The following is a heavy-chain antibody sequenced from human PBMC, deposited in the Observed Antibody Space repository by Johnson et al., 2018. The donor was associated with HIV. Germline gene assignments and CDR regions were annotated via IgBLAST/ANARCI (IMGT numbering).Heavy chain of an antibody. Sequence: QVQLVESGGDLVKAGGSLRLSCAASGSTFSDYYMSWIRQAPGKGLEWVSYISGSGGSTYYADSVKGRFTISRDNSKNTLYLQMNSLRAEDTAVYYCARYHYYDSRLNDAFDIWGQGTMVTVSS. CDR2: ISGSGGST. J-gene: IGHJ3*02. D-gene: IGHD3-22*01. V-gene: IGHV3-11*04. CDR1: GSTFSDYY. CDR3: ARYHYYDSRLNDAFDI.